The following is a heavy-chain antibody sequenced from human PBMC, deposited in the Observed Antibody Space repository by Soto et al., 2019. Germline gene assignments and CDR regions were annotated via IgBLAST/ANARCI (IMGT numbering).Heavy chain of an antibody. V-gene: IGHV4-59*01. CDR2: IHYSGTT. D-gene: IGHD1-1*01. CDR1: GTSISSYY. CDR3: ARYNSYDIDY. Sequence: PSEALSLTCTVSGTSISSYYWSWIRQPPGKGLEWIANIHYSGTTNYNPSLASRVTLSVDTSKNQFSLKMTSVTAADRAMYFCARYNSYDIDYWGRRTLVTVSS. J-gene: IGHJ4*02.